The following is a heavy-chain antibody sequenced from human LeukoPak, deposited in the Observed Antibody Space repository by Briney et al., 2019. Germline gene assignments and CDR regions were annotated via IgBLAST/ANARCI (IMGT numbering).Heavy chain of an antibody. V-gene: IGHV3-33*01. CDR3: ARDPWAAVAETVGDDAFDT. CDR2: IWYDGSNK. CDR1: GFTFSSYG. J-gene: IGHJ3*02. Sequence: GGSLRLSCAASGFTFSSYGMHWVRKAPGKGLEWVAVIWYDGSNKYYADSVKGRFTISRDNSKNTLYLQMNSLRAEDTAVYYCARDPWAAVAETVGDDAFDTWGQGTMVTVSS. D-gene: IGHD6-13*01.